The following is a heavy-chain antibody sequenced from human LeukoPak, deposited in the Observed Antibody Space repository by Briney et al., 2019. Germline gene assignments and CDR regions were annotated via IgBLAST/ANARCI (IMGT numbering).Heavy chain of an antibody. V-gene: IGHV4-59*01. CDR2: INYSGST. CDR3: GRRTSYDTLTGYTYWYFDL. CDR1: GGSISSYY. D-gene: IGHD3-9*01. Sequence: SETLSLTCTVSGGSISSYYWSWIRQPSGKGLEWIGYINYSGSTDYNASLKSRVTMSVDTSKNQLSLKVSSVTAADTAVYFCGRRTSYDTLTGYTYWYFDLWGRGTLVTVSS. J-gene: IGHJ2*01.